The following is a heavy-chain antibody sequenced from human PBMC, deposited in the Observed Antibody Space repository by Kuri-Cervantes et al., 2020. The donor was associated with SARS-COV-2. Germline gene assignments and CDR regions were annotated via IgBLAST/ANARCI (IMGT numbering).Heavy chain of an antibody. CDR3: ARDSFWSSSTVYYYCGMDV. V-gene: IGHV3-33*01. J-gene: IGHJ6*02. D-gene: IGHD6-6*01. CDR1: GFTFSSYG. Sequence: GESLKISCAASGFTFSSYGMHWVRQAPGKGLEWVAVIWYDGSNKYYADSVKGRFTISRDNSKNTLYLQMNSLRAEDTAVYYCARDSFWSSSTVYYYCGMDVWGQGTTVTVSS. CDR2: IWYDGSNK.